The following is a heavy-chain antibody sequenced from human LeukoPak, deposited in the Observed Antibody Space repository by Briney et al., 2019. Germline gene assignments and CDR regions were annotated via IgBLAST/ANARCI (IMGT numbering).Heavy chain of an antibody. CDR1: GGSFSGYY. Sequence: PSETLSLTCAVYGGSFSGYYWSWIRQPPGKGLEWIGEINHSGSTNYNPSLKGRVTISVDTFKNQFSLKLSSVTAADTAVYYCAGRTTVTTIDYWGQGTLVTVSS. CDR2: INHSGST. D-gene: IGHD4-17*01. J-gene: IGHJ4*02. V-gene: IGHV4-34*01. CDR3: AGRTTVTTIDY.